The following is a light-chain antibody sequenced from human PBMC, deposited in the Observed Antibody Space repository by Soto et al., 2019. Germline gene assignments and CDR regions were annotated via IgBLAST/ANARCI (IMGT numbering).Light chain of an antibody. CDR2: DVS. V-gene: IGKV1-33*01. CDR3: QQYENFPLT. Sequence: DIQMTQSPSSLSASVGDRVTITCQASLDIRNHLSWYQQKPGKAPKLLIYDVSKLETGVPSGFSGSGSGTDYTFTISSLQPEDIATYYCQQYENFPLTFGGGTKVDIK. CDR1: LDIRNH. J-gene: IGKJ4*01.